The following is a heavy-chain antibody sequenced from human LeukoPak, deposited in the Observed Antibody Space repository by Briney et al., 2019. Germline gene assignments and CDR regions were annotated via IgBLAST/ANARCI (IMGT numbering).Heavy chain of an antibody. Sequence: GESLKISCKGSGYSFTSYWIGWVRQMPGKGLEWMGIIYPGDSDTRYSPSFQGHVTISADKSISTAYLQWSGLKASDTAIYYCARHLDLGGFNYNYGGYWGQGTLVTVSS. D-gene: IGHD5-18*01. CDR3: ARHLDLGGFNYNYGGY. CDR2: IYPGDSDT. CDR1: GYSFTSYW. V-gene: IGHV5-51*01. J-gene: IGHJ4*02.